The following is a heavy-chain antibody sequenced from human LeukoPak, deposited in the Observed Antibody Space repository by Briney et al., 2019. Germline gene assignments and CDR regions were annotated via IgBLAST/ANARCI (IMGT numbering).Heavy chain of an antibody. CDR1: GFTFSSYA. D-gene: IGHD2-2*01. Sequence: SGGSLRLSCAASGFTFSSYAMHWVRQAPGKGLEWVAVISYDGSNKYYADSVKGRFTISRDNSKNTLYLQMNSLRAEDTAVYYCAREGYCSSTSCFGGEIDDAFDIWGQGTMVTVSS. J-gene: IGHJ3*02. CDR2: ISYDGSNK. V-gene: IGHV3-30*01. CDR3: AREGYCSSTSCFGGEIDDAFDI.